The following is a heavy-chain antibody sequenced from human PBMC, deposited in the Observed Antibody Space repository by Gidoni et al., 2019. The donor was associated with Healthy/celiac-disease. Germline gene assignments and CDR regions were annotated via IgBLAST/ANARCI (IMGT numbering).Heavy chain of an antibody. CDR2: IFSNDEK. V-gene: IGHV2-26*01. Sequence: PGKALEWLAHIFSNDEKSYSTSLKSRLTISKDTSKSQVVLTMTNMDPVDTATYYCARGRVGVVINSGMDVWGQGTTVTVSS. D-gene: IGHD3-3*01. J-gene: IGHJ6*02. CDR3: ARGRVGVVINSGMDV.